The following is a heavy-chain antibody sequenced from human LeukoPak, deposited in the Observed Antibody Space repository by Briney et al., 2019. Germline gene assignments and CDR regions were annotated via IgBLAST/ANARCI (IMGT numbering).Heavy chain of an antibody. CDR2: INQSGSI. J-gene: IGHJ4*02. Sequence: SETLSLTGAVYGASFSGYYWSWIRQPPGKGLEWIGEINQSGSINYNSSLKSRVTISLDTSKNQFSLKLNSVTAADTAVYFCARRRITMIVVVMTPFDYWGQGTLVTVSS. D-gene: IGHD3-22*01. CDR3: ARRRITMIVVVMTPFDY. V-gene: IGHV4-34*01. CDR1: GASFSGYY.